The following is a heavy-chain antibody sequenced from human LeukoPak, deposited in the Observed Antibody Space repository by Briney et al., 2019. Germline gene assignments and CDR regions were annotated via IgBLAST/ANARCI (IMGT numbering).Heavy chain of an antibody. CDR1: GGSISSYY. CDR3: AREGIDSGSYFRN. CDR2: IYYIGST. V-gene: IGHV4-59*01. D-gene: IGHD1-26*01. J-gene: IGHJ4*02. Sequence: SETLSLTCTVSGGSISSYYWSWIRQPPGKGLEWIGYIYYIGSTNYNPSLKSRVTISVDTSKNQFSLKLSSVTAADTAVYYCAREGIDSGSYFRNWGQGTLVTVSS.